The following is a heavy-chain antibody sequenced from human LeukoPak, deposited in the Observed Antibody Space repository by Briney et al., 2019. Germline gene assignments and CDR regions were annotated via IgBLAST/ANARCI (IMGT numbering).Heavy chain of an antibody. J-gene: IGHJ4*02. D-gene: IGHD5-24*01. CDR3: ARGVRWLQLSYFDY. CDR1: SGPISSGVYS. CDR2: IYYSGST. Sequence: PSETLSLTCPVSSGPISSGVYSWSWIRQHPGKGLEWIGYIYYSGSTYYNPSLKNRVTISVDTSKNQFSLKLSSVTAADTPVYYCARGVRWLQLSYFDYWGQGTLVTVSS. V-gene: IGHV4-31*03.